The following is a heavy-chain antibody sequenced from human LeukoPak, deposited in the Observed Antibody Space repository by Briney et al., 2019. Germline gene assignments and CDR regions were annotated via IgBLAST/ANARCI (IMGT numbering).Heavy chain of an antibody. CDR3: ARDHRINHQGHGFYSSSSGFDP. J-gene: IGHJ5*02. D-gene: IGHD6-13*01. Sequence: AASVKVSCKASGGTFSSYAISWVRQAPGQGLEWMGRIIPILGIANYAQKFQGRVTITADKSTSTAYMELSSLRSEDTAVYYCARDHRINHQGHGFYSSSSGFDPWGQGTLVTVSS. CDR2: IIPILGIA. V-gene: IGHV1-69*04. CDR1: GGTFSSYA.